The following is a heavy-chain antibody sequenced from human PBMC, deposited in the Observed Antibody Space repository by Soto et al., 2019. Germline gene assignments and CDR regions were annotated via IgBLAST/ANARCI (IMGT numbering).Heavy chain of an antibody. V-gene: IGHV2-5*01. J-gene: IGHJ4*02. Sequence: QITLKESGPTLVKPTQTLTLTCTFSGFSLSTSGLGVGWIRQPPGKALEWLALIYWNDDKRYSPSLKNRLTNTQGTSKNPVGPYGNNKEPLENAHNYRATQDSPPNGPFLDSWGPGTLVHVLS. CDR2: IYWNDDK. CDR3: ATQDSPPNGPFLDS. CDR1: GFSLSTSGLG. D-gene: IGHD2-15*01.